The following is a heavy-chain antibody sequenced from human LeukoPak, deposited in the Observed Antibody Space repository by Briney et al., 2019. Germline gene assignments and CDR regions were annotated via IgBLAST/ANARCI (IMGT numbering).Heavy chain of an antibody. V-gene: IGHV4-61*02. Sequence: PSQTLSLTCTVSGGSISSGGYHWSWIRQPAGKGLEWIGRIYTSGSTNYNPSLKSRVTMSVDTSKNQVSLKLSSVTAADTAVYYCARDDYYDSSGYSAFDIWGQGTMVTVSS. CDR1: GGSISSGGYH. D-gene: IGHD3-22*01. CDR2: IYTSGST. CDR3: ARDDYYDSSGYSAFDI. J-gene: IGHJ3*02.